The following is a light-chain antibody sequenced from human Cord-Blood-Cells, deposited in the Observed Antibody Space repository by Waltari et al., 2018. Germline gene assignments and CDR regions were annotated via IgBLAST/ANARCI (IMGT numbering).Light chain of an antibody. J-gene: IGKJ3*01. Sequence: DIQLTQSPSSLSASVGDIVTITCRASQIISSYLNWYQQKPGKAPKLLIYAASSLQSGVPSRFSGSGSGTDFTLTISSLQPEDFATYYCQQSYSTLFTFGPGTKVDIK. CDR2: AAS. CDR1: QIISSY. V-gene: IGKV1-39*01. CDR3: QQSYSTLFT.